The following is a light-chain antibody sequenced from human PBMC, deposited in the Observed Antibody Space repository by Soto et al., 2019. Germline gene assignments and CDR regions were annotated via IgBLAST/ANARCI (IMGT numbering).Light chain of an antibody. CDR1: SSDVGGYNF. J-gene: IGLJ1*01. CDR2: DVT. V-gene: IGLV2-14*01. CDR3: CSYASSTSYV. Sequence: QSALTQPASVSGSPGQSITISCTGTSSDVGGYNFVSWYQQYPGKAPKLMIHDVTSRPSGVSNRFSGSKSGTTASLTISGLQAEDEADYYCCSYASSTSYVFGTGTKVHRP.